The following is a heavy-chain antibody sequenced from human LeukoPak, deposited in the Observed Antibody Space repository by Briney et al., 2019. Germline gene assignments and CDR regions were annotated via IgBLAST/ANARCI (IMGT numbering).Heavy chain of an antibody. CDR1: GESIISSYF. CDR2: IYNTVST. V-gene: IGHV4-4*07. D-gene: IGHD3-10*01. CDR3: AKYASGSLVV. J-gene: IGHJ4*02. Sequence: SGTLSLTCTVSGESIISSYFWSWIRQPAGKGLEWIGRIYNTVSTDFNPSLKSRVTMSVDTSKNQFSLKLSSVTAADTAVYYCAKYASGSLVVWGQGTLGPASS.